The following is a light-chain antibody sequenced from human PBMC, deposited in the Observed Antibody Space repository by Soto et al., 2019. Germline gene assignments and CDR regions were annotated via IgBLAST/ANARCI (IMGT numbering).Light chain of an antibody. CDR2: NAF. CDR1: QSVTGSY. CDR3: XXXXTSPFT. Sequence: EIVLTQSPGTLSLSPGERATLSCRASQSVTGSYLAWYQQKPGKAPRLLIYNAFSRATGIPDRFSGSGSGTDFTLTISRXEPEDFXXXXXXXXXTSPFTFGQGTQVEIK. V-gene: IGKV3-20*01. J-gene: IGKJ2*01.